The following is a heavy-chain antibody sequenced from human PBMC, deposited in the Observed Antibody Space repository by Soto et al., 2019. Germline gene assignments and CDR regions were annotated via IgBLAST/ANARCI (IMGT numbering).Heavy chain of an antibody. CDR3: ARRGSSRQIYHYGMDV. CDR2: IFYSGST. J-gene: IGHJ6*02. V-gene: IGHV4-39*01. D-gene: IGHD6-13*01. CDR1: GDSVSSSYYY. Sequence: QVQLQESGPGLVKPSETLSLTCTVSGDSVSSSYYYWGWIRQPPGKGLEWIGSIFYSGSTYYNPSLKSRVTISVDTSKNQFSLKLSSVTAADTAMYYCARRGSSRQIYHYGMDVWGPGTTVTVSS.